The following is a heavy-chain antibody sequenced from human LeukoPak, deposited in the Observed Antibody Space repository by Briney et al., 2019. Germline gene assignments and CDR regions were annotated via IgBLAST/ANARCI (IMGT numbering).Heavy chain of an antibody. J-gene: IGHJ6*02. V-gene: IGHV1-69*04. CDR1: GGTFSSYA. CDR3: ARGGSVEITFGGVIVNAPGYGMDV. CDR2: IIPILGIA. D-gene: IGHD3-16*02. Sequence: SVKVSCKASGGTFSSYAISWVRQAPGQGLEWMGRIIPILGIANYAQKFQGRVTITADKSTSTAYMELSSLRSEDTAVYYCARGGSVEITFGGVIVNAPGYGMDVWGQGATVTVSS.